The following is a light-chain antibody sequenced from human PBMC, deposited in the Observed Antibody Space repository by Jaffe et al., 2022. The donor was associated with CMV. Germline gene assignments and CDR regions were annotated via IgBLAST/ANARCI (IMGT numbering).Light chain of an antibody. CDR3: QQRDIWPWT. CDR1: QGVSSY. Sequence: EIVLTQSPATLSLSPGERATLSCRASQGVSSYLAWYQQKPGQAPRLLIYDAFNRASGIPARFSGSGSGTDFTLTISSLEPEDFAVYYCQQRDIWPWTFGQGTKVEI. V-gene: IGKV3-11*01. J-gene: IGKJ1*01. CDR2: DAF.